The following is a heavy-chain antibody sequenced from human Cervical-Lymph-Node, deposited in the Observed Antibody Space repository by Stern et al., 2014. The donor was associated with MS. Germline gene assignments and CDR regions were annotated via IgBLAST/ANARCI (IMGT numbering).Heavy chain of an antibody. J-gene: IGHJ4*02. CDR1: GDTFSNYA. V-gene: IGHV1-69*04. Sequence: QVQLVQSGAEVKKPGSSGKVSCKASGDTFSNYAISWVRQAPGQGLEWMGRIRPILGTAHSAQRFQGRVTITADKSTSTAYMELNDLEFGDSAVYYCAKEKIDYTGSGSISPGPRYYFDYWGQGTLVTVSS. D-gene: IGHD3-10*01. CDR3: AKEKIDYTGSGSISPGPRYYFDY. CDR2: IRPILGTA.